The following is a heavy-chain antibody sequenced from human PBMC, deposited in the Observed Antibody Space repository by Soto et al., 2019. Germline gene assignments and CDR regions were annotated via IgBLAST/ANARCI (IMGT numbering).Heavy chain of an antibody. CDR2: ISGRGGSA. CDR1: GFSFSSYA. V-gene: IGHV3-23*01. Sequence: EVQLLESGGGLVQPGGSLRLSCAASGFSFSSYAMSWVRQAPGKGLEWVSAISGRGGSAYYADSVKGRFTFSRDNSKDTLYLQMNSLRDEDTAVYYCAKQGAAQGYVDVWGKGTTVTVSS. D-gene: IGHD6-6*01. CDR3: AKQGAAQGYVDV. J-gene: IGHJ6*03.